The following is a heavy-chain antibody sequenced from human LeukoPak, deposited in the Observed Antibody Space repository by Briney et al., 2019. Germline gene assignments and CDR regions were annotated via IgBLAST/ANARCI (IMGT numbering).Heavy chain of an antibody. CDR1: GGTFSSYA. CDR3: ARDLSGMATPGY. CDR2: IIPIFGIA. Sequence: SVKVSCKASGGTFSSYAISWVRQAPGQGLEWMGRIIPIFGIANYAQKFQGRVTITADKSTSTAYMELSSLRSEDTAVHYCARDLSGMATPGYWGQGTLVTVSS. V-gene: IGHV1-69*04. J-gene: IGHJ4*02. D-gene: IGHD5-24*01.